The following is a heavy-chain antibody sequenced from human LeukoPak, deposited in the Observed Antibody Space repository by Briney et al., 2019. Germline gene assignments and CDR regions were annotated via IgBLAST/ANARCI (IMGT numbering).Heavy chain of an antibody. D-gene: IGHD6-13*01. CDR1: GGSISSYY. CDR2: IYYSGST. Sequence: SETLSLTCTVSGGSISSYYWSWIRQPPGKGLEWIGYIYYSGSTNYNPSLKSRVTISVDTSKNQFSLKLSSVTTADTAVYYCARHGNEAAAFDYWGQGTLVTVSS. J-gene: IGHJ4*02. CDR3: ARHGNEAAAFDY. V-gene: IGHV4-59*01.